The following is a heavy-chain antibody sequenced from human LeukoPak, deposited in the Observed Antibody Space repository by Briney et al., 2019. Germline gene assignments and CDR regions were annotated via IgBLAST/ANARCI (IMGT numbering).Heavy chain of an antibody. CDR1: GYTVTSYD. J-gene: IGHJ5*02. D-gene: IGHD1-26*01. CDR2: MNPNSGNT. CDR3: ARGPSLDSGSYR. V-gene: IGHV1-8*03. Sequence: ASVKVSCKASGYTVTSYDINWVRQATGQGLEWMGWMNPNSGNTGYAQKFQGRVTITRNTSISTAYMELSSLRSEDTAVYYRARGPSLDSGSYRWGQGTLVTVSS.